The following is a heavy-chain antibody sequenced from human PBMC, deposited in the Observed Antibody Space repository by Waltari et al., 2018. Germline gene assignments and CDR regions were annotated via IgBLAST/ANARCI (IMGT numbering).Heavy chain of an antibody. Sequence: QVQLVQSGAEVKKPGSSVKVSCKASGGTFSSYAISWVRQAPGQGLEWMGGMIPILGIANYAQKFQGRVTITADESTSTAYMELSSLRSEDTAVYYCARDVHCTGGVCPPNYYYYYMDVWGKGTTVTVSS. J-gene: IGHJ6*03. D-gene: IGHD2-8*02. CDR1: GGTFSSYA. CDR3: ARDVHCTGGVCPPNYYYYYMDV. CDR2: MIPILGIA. V-gene: IGHV1-69*04.